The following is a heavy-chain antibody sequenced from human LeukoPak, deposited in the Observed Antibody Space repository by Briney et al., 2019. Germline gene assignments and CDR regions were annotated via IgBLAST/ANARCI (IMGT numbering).Heavy chain of an antibody. CDR2: IYSGGYT. D-gene: IGHD6-19*01. V-gene: IGHV3-53*01. CDR3: ARDTPPTSGYYYMDV. CDR1: GFTVSNNY. J-gene: IGHJ6*03. Sequence: GGSLRLSCAASGFTVSNNYMSWVRQAPGKGLEWVSVIYSGGYTYYADSVKGRFTISRDNSKNTLYLQMNSLRAEDTAVYYCARDTPPTSGYYYMDVWGKGTTVTISS.